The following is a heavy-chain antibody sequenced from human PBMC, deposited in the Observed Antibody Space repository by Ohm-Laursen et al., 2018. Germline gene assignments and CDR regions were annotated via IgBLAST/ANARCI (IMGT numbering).Heavy chain of an antibody. D-gene: IGHD3-22*01. CDR1: GYTFTSYD. V-gene: IGHV1-2*02. CDR3: AREAYDSSGYLFDY. Sequence: SVKVSCKASGYTFTSYDINWVRQATGQGLEWMGWMNPNSGGTNYAQKFQGRVTMTRDTSISTAYMELSRLRSDDTAVYYCAREAYDSSGYLFDYWGQGTLVTVSS. J-gene: IGHJ4*02. CDR2: MNPNSGGT.